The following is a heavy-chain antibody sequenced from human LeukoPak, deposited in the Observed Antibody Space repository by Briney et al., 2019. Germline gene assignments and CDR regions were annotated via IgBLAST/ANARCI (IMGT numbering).Heavy chain of an antibody. CDR1: GGSISSSSYY. CDR2: IYYSGST. J-gene: IGHJ6*03. CDR3: AALAVAGPYAPDVCYMDV. Sequence: SETLSLTCTVSGGSISSSSYYWGWIRQPPGKGLEWIGSIYYSGSTYYNPSLKSRVTISVDTSKNQFSLKLSSVTAADTAVYYCAALAVAGPYAPDVCYMDVWGKGTTVTVSS. V-gene: IGHV4-39*01. D-gene: IGHD6-19*01.